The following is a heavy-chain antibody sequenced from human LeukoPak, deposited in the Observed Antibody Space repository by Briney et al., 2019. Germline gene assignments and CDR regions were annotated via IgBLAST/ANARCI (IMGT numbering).Heavy chain of an antibody. CDR2: IKQDGSEK. D-gene: IGHD6-6*01. CDR3: ARDGGSSSPYYYYYGMDV. V-gene: IGHV3-7*01. J-gene: IGHJ6*02. CDR1: GFTFSSYW. Sequence: GGSLRLSCAASGFTFSSYWMSWVRQAPGKGLEWVANIKQDGSEKYYVDSVKGRFTISRDNSKNTLYLQMNSLRAEDTAVYYCARDGGSSSPYYYYYGMDVWGQGTTVTVSS.